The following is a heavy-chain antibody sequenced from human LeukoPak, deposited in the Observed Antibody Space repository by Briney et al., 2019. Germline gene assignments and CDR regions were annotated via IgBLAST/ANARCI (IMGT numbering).Heavy chain of an antibody. D-gene: IGHD3-3*01. Sequence: ASVKVSCKVSGYTLTELSMHWVRQAPGEGLEWMGGFDPEDVETIYAQKFQGRVTMTEDTSTDTAYMELSSLRSEDTAVYYCATSHSITIFGVVIPHEKYFDYWGQGTLVTVSS. V-gene: IGHV1-24*01. CDR3: ATSHSITIFGVVIPHEKYFDY. J-gene: IGHJ4*02. CDR1: GYTLTELS. CDR2: FDPEDVET.